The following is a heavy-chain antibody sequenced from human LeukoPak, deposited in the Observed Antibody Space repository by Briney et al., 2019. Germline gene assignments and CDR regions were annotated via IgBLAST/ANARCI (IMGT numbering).Heavy chain of an antibody. J-gene: IGHJ4*02. V-gene: IGHV3-23*01. CDR2: ISGSGDYT. D-gene: IGHD1-26*01. CDR1: GFTFSSYG. Sequence: GGSLRLSCAASGFTFSSYGMSWVRQAPGKGLEWVSTISGSGDYTYYADSVRGRFTISRDNSKNTLYLQMNSLRGEDTAVYYCAKDSPPTGSYFYYWGQGTLVTVSS. CDR3: AKDSPPTGSYFYY.